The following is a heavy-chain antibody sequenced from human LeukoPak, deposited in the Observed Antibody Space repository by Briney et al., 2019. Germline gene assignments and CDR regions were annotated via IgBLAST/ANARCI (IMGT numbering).Heavy chain of an antibody. J-gene: IGHJ3*02. V-gene: IGHV3-23*01. CDR3: ANPLRIVATIYFYAFDI. Sequence: GGSLRLSCAASGFTFSSYAMSWVRQAPGKGLEWVSAISGSGGSTYYADSVKGRFTISRDNSKNTLYLQTNSLRAEDTAVYYCANPLRIVATIYFYAFDIWGQGTMVTVSS. CDR1: GFTFSSYA. D-gene: IGHD5-12*01. CDR2: ISGSGGST.